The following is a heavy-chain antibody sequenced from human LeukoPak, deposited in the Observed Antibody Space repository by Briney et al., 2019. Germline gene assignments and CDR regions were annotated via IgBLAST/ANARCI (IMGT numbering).Heavy chain of an antibody. Sequence: SETLSLTCTVSGGSISSGGYYWSWIRQHPGKGLEWIGYIYYSGSTYYNPSLKSRVTISVDTSKNQFSLKLSSVTAADTAVYYCARVGGRQNNPFDYWGQGTLVTVSS. V-gene: IGHV4-31*03. CDR2: IYYSGST. J-gene: IGHJ4*02. CDR1: GGSISSGGYY. D-gene: IGHD2/OR15-2a*01. CDR3: ARVGGRQNNPFDY.